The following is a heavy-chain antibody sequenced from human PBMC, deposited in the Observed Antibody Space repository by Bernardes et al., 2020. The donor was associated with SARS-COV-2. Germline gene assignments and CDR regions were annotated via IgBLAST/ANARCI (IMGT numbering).Heavy chain of an antibody. CDR3: AIDVAGQYST. CDR2: IYYSGST. V-gene: IGHV4-31*03. CDR1: GGSISSGGYY. Sequence: SETLSLTCTVSGGSISSGGYYWSWIRQHPGKGLEWIGYIYYSGSTYYNPSLKSRVTISVDTSKNQFSLKLSSVTAADTAVYYCAIDVAGQYSTWGQGTLVTVSS. J-gene: IGHJ5*02. D-gene: IGHD1-26*01.